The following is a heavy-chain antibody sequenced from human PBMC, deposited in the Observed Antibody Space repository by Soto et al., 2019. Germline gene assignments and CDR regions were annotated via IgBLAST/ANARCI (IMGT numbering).Heavy chain of an antibody. CDR1: GFSLSTSGVG. J-gene: IGHJ6*02. Sequence: SGPTLVNPTQTLTLTCTFSGFSLSTSGVGVGWIRQPPGKALEWLALIYWNDDKRYSPSLKSRLTITKDTSKNQVVLTMTNMDPVDTATYYCAHRRAYCSGGSCYSRFYYYYGMDVWGQGTTVTVSS. D-gene: IGHD2-15*01. CDR3: AHRRAYCSGGSCYSRFYYYYGMDV. CDR2: IYWNDDK. V-gene: IGHV2-5*01.